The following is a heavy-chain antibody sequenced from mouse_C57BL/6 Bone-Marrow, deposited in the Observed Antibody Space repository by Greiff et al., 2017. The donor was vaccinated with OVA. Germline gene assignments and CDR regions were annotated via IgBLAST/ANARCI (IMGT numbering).Heavy chain of an antibody. V-gene: IGHV1-53*01. CDR3: ARAGYDGYFSPYYAMDY. J-gene: IGHJ4*01. CDR2: INPSNGGT. D-gene: IGHD2-3*01. Sequence: VKLQQPGTELVKPGASVKLSCKASGYTFTSYWMHWVKQRPGQGLEWIGNINPSNGGTNYNEKFKSKATLTVDKSSSTAYMQLSSLTSEDSAVYYCARAGYDGYFSPYYAMDYWGQGTSVTVSS. CDR1: GYTFTSYW.